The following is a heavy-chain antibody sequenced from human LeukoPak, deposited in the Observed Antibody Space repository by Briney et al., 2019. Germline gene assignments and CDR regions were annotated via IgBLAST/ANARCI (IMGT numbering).Heavy chain of an antibody. D-gene: IGHD6-19*01. CDR1: GFTFSSYA. Sequence: PGGSLRLSCAASGFTFSSYAMHWVRQAPGKGLEWVAVISYDGSNKYYADSVKGRFTISRDNSKNTLYLQMNSLRAEDTAVYYCARARQRGSSGWYWGVVNRHYYYYYYMDVWGKGTTVTVSS. V-gene: IGHV3-30*04. CDR3: ARARQRGSSGWYWGVVNRHYYYYYYMDV. J-gene: IGHJ6*03. CDR2: ISYDGSNK.